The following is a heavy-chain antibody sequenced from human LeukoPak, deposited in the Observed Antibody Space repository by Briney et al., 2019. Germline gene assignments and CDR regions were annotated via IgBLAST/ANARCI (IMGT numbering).Heavy chain of an antibody. V-gene: IGHV3-7*01. CDR1: GSSLSNFW. CDR3: ARDPKWLDY. Sequence: PGGSLRLSCAASGSSLSNFWMSWVRQAPGKGLEWVANTNQEGSEKYYVDSVKGRFTISKDNAKNSLYLQMNSLRDEDTAVYYCARDPKWLDYWGQGTLVTVSS. CDR2: TNQEGSEK. D-gene: IGHD5-12*01. J-gene: IGHJ4*02.